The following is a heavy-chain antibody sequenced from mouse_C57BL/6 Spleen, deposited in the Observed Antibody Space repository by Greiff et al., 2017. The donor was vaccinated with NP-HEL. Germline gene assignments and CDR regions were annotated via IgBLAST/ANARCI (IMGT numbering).Heavy chain of an antibody. Sequence: QVQLKEPGAELVMPGASVKLSCKASGYTFTSYWMHWVKQRPGQGLEWIGEIDPSDSYTNYNQKFKGKSTLTVDKSSSTAYMQLSSLTSEDSAVYYCARYRDSNFYYFDYWGQGTTLTVSS. CDR1: GYTFTSYW. CDR2: IDPSDSYT. CDR3: ARYRDSNFYYFDY. V-gene: IGHV1-69*01. D-gene: IGHD2-5*01. J-gene: IGHJ2*01.